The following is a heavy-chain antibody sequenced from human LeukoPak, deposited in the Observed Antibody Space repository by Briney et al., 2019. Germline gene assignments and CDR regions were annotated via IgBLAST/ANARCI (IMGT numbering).Heavy chain of an antibody. D-gene: IGHD3-22*01. Sequence: TSETLSLTCTVSGGSISSYYWSWIRQPPGKGLEWIGRIYTSGSTNYNPSLKSRVTMSVDTSKNQFSLKLSSVTAADTAVYYCARVIRTYYYDSSSYYNWFDPWGQGTLVTVSS. J-gene: IGHJ5*02. V-gene: IGHV4-4*07. CDR2: IYTSGST. CDR1: GGSISSYY. CDR3: ARVIRTYYYDSSSYYNWFDP.